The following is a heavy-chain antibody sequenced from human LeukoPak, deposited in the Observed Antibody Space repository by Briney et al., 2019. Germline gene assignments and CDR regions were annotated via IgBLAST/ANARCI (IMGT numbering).Heavy chain of an antibody. D-gene: IGHD6-13*01. J-gene: IGHJ4*02. CDR1: GFTFSSNS. Sequence: GGSLRLSCAASGFTFSSNSMNWVRQAPGKGLEWVSYISSSGSTIYYADSVKGRFTISRDNSKNTLYLQMNSLRAEDTAVYYCARRRGTAQAFDYWGQGTLVTVSS. CDR3: ARRRGTAQAFDY. V-gene: IGHV3-48*01. CDR2: ISSSGSTI.